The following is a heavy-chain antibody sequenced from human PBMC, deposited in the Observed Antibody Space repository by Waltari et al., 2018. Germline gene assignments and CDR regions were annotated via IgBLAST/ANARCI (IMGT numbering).Heavy chain of an antibody. CDR1: GGSISSYY. CDR3: ARSDCSSTSCYYFDY. D-gene: IGHD2-2*01. CDR2: IYYSGST. V-gene: IGHV4-59*01. J-gene: IGHJ4*02. Sequence: QVQLQESGPGLVKPSETLSLTCTVSGGSISSYYWSWIRQPPGKGLEWIGYIYYSGSTNYNPSLKSRVTVSLDTSKNHFSLKLSAVTAADTAVYYCARSDCSSTSCYYFDYWGQGTLITVSS.